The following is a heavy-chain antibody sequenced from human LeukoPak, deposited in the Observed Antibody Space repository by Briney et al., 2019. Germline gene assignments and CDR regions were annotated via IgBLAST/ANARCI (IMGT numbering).Heavy chain of an antibody. V-gene: IGHV3-21*06. Sequence: GGSLRLSCAASGFTFSSYAMSWVRQAPWKGLEWVSSISMGNDYIHYGDSVKGRFTVSRDNAENSLYLQMNRLRAEDTAVYYCARASPHCNNITCYAGALDFWGQGILVTVSS. CDR1: GFTFSSYA. CDR2: ISMGNDYI. D-gene: IGHD2/OR15-2a*01. CDR3: ARASPHCNNITCYAGALDF. J-gene: IGHJ4*02.